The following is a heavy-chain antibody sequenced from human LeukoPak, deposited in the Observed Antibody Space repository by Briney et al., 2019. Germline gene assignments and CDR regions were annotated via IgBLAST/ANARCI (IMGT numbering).Heavy chain of an antibody. CDR3: AREATRLTIFGVVIFNWFDP. D-gene: IGHD3-3*01. J-gene: IGHJ5*02. V-gene: IGHV3-48*01. CDR1: GFTFSSYS. CDR2: ISSSGSTI. Sequence: GGSLRLSCAASGFTFSSYSMNWVRQAPGKGLEWVSSISSSGSTIYYADSVKGRFTISRDNAKNSLYLQMNSLRAEDTAVYYCAREATRLTIFGVVIFNWFDPWGQGTLVTVSS.